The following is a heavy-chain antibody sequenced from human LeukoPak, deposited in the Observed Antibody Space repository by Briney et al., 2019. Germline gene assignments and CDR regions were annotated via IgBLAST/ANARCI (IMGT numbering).Heavy chain of an antibody. D-gene: IGHD2/OR15-2a*01. Sequence: PGGSLRLSCAASGFTFSSYSMNWVRQAPGKGLEWVSSISSSSSYIYYADSVKGRFTISRDNAKNSLYLQMNSLRAEDTAVYYCALSPVRDSGYFDYWGREPWSPSPQ. CDR1: GFTFSSYS. CDR2: ISSSSSYI. J-gene: IGHJ4*02. CDR3: ALSPVRDSGYFDY. V-gene: IGHV3-21*01.